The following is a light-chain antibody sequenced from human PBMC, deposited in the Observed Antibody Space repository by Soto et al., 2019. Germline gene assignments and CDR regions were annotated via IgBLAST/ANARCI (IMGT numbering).Light chain of an antibody. V-gene: IGKV1-39*01. Sequence: DIQMTQSPSSLSASLGDRVTITCRASQSISNFLNWFQHKPGKAPKVLISAASTLQSGVPPRFSGSVSGTDFTLTISSLQPEDFASYYCQQSFSNPTFGQGTMVAIK. J-gene: IGKJ1*01. CDR3: QQSFSNPT. CDR2: AAS. CDR1: QSISNF.